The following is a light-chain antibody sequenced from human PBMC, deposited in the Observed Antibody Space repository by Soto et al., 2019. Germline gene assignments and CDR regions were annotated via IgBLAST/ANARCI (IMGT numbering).Light chain of an antibody. J-gene: IGKJ4*01. CDR2: AAS. CDR3: QQLNSYPRVT. V-gene: IGKV1-9*01. CDR1: EGIISY. Sequence: DIQLTQSPSFLSASVGDRVTITCRASEGIISYLAWYQQKPGKAPKLLIYAASTLQSGVPSRFSGSGSGTEFTLTISSLQHEEFATYYCQQLNSYPRVTFGGGTKVEIK.